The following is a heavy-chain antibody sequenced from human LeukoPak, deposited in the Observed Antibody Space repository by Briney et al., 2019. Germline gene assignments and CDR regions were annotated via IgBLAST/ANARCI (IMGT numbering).Heavy chain of an antibody. CDR1: GYTFTNYG. CDR3: ARTVAGGGYWYFDL. J-gene: IGHJ2*01. V-gene: IGHV1-18*01. CDR2: ISVYNDKS. Sequence: ASVKVSCKASGYTFTNYGLTRVRQAPGQGLEWMGWISVYNDKSSYAQKFQGRVTMTADTSTRTAYLELRSLRSDDTAVYYCARTVAGGGYWYFDLWGRGTLVTVSS. D-gene: IGHD6-19*01.